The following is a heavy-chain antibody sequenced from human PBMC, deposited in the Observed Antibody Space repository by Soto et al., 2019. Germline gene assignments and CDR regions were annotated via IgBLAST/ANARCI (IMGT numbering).Heavy chain of an antibody. CDR2: IIPIFGTA. D-gene: IGHD2-15*01. Sequence: QVQLVQSGAEVKKPGSSVKVSCKASGGTFRSYAISWVRQAPGQGLEWMGGIIPIFGTANYAQKCQGRVTITADDSTSTAYIELRSLRSEDTAVYYCSRAKLVVVASTPYNWCDPWGQGTLVTVSS. V-gene: IGHV1-69*01. CDR3: SRAKLVVVASTPYNWCDP. CDR1: GGTFRSYA. J-gene: IGHJ5*02.